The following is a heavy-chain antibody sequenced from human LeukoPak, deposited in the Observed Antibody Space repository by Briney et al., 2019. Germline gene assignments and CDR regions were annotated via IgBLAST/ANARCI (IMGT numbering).Heavy chain of an antibody. CDR2: ISWNSGSI. D-gene: IGHD3-22*01. J-gene: IGHJ4*02. Sequence: GGSLRLSCAASGFTFDDYAMHWVRQAPGKGLEWVSGISWNSGSIGYADSVKGRFTISRDNAKNSLYLQMYSLRAEDTALYYCAKGGIVDSSGYYLPYYFDYWGQGTLVTVSS. V-gene: IGHV3-9*01. CDR3: AKGGIVDSSGYYLPYYFDY. CDR1: GFTFDDYA.